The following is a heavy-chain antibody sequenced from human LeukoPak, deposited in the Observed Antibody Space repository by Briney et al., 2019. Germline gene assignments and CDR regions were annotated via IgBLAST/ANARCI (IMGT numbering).Heavy chain of an antibody. J-gene: IGHJ4*02. CDR3: ARGRPIDY. CDR1: GGSFSGYY. Sequence: SETLSLTCAVYGGSFSGYYWSWIRQPPGKGLEWIGEINHSGSTNYNPSLKSRVTISVDTSRNQFSLKLSSVTAADTAVYYCARGRPIDYWGQGTLVTVSS. V-gene: IGHV4-34*01. CDR2: INHSGST.